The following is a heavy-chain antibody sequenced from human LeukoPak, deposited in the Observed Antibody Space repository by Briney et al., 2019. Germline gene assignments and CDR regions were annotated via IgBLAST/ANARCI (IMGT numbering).Heavy chain of an antibody. V-gene: IGHV1-2*02. J-gene: IGHJ5*02. CDR1: GYTFTGYY. Sequence: GASVKVSCKASGYTFTGYYMHWVRQAPGQGLEWMGWINPNSGGTNYAQKFQGRVTMTRDTSISTAYMELSRLRSDDTAVYYCARERGDTYYYDSSPLNWFDPWGQGTLVTVSS. CDR3: ARERGDTYYYDSSPLNWFDP. CDR2: INPNSGGT. D-gene: IGHD3-22*01.